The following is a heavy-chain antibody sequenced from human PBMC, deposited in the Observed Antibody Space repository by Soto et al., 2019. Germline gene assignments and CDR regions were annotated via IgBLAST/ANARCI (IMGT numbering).Heavy chain of an antibody. CDR3: ARDLFSHSYGSGSYCYFDY. CDR1: GGSISSGGYY. V-gene: IGHV4-31*03. D-gene: IGHD3-10*01. J-gene: IGHJ4*02. Sequence: QVQLQESGPGLVKPSQTLSLTCTVSGGSISSGGYYWSWIRQHPGKGLEWIGYIYDSGSTYYNPSLKSRVTISVDTSKNQFSLKLSSVTAADTAVYYCARDLFSHSYGSGSYCYFDYWGQGTLVTVSS. CDR2: IYDSGST.